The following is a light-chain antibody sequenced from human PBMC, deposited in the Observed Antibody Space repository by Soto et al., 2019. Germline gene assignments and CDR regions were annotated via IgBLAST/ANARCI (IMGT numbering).Light chain of an antibody. CDR1: SSDVGSYNL. J-gene: IGLJ1*01. Sequence: QSVLTQPASVSGSPGQSITISCAGTSSDVGSYNLVSWYQNYPGRAPKLMIYEGSKRPSGVSNRFSGSKSGNTASLTISDLQAADEADYFCFSYAGSSTYVFGTGTKVTVL. CDR3: FSYAGSSTYV. CDR2: EGS. V-gene: IGLV2-23*01.